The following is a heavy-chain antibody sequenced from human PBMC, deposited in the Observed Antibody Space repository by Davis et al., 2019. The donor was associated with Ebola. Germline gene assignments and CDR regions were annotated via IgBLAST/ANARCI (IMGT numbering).Heavy chain of an antibody. Sequence: PGGSLRLSCAASGFTFSSYGMHWVRQAPDKGLEWVAVIWYDGSNKYYADSVKGRFTISRDNSKNTLYLQMNSLRAEDTAVYYCARERDIVLMVYAKNYYYYGMDVWGQGTTVTVSS. CDR2: IWYDGSNK. D-gene: IGHD2-8*01. J-gene: IGHJ6*02. V-gene: IGHV3-33*01. CDR3: ARERDIVLMVYAKNYYYYGMDV. CDR1: GFTFSSYG.